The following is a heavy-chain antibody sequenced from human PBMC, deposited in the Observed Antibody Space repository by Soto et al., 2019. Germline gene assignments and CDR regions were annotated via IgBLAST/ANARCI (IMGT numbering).Heavy chain of an antibody. CDR1: GFTFSNYA. CDR2: IGTNGGIT. V-gene: IGHV3-64*01. J-gene: IGHJ4*02. D-gene: IGHD2-2*01. CDR3: ARGESNGRMPSPMHVY. Sequence: EVQLVESGGGLVQPGGSLRLSCEASGFTFSNYAMHWVRQAPGKGLEYASAIGTNGGITYYANSVRGRFTISRDNSKNAVYLQMGSLRPEDMTVYYCARGESNGRMPSPMHVYWGQVTLVAVSS.